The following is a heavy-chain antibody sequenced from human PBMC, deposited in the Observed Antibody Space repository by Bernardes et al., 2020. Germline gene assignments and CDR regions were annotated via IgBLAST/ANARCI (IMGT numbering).Heavy chain of an antibody. CDR2: ISGSGGSR. CDR3: AKSQHYDFWSDYYRPFDYWDQGTLVTVSSASTKCPSVFPLAPCARGTSESTAALGCLVKDYYYGMDV. D-gene: IGHD3-3*01. Sequence: GGSLRLSCAASGLTFSNYAMNWVRQSPGKGPEWVSAISGSGGSRYYADSVKGRFTISRDNSKNMLYLQMNSLRAEDTAVYYCAKSQHYDFWSDYYRPFDYWDQGTLVTVSSASTKCPSVFPLAPCARGTSESTAALGCLVKDYYYGMDVWGQGTTVTVSS. CDR1: GLTFSNYA. V-gene: IGHV3-23*01. J-gene: IGHJ6*02.